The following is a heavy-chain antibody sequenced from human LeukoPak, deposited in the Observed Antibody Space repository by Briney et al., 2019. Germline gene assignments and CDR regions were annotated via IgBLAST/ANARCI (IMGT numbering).Heavy chain of an antibody. V-gene: IGHV3-66*01. CDR2: IYSGGST. CDR1: GFTVSSNY. Sequence: GGSLRLSCAASGFTVSSNYMSWVRQAPGKGLEWVSVIYSGGSTYYADSVKGRFTISRDNSKNTLYLQMNSLRAEDTAVYYCARDYYDSSGYYYVGAFDIWGQGTMVTVSS. D-gene: IGHD3-22*01. J-gene: IGHJ3*02. CDR3: ARDYYDSSGYYYVGAFDI.